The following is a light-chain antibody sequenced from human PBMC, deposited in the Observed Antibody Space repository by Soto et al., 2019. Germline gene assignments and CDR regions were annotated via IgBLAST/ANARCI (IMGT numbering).Light chain of an antibody. V-gene: IGLV2-23*01. Sequence: QSVLTQPASVSGSPGQSITISCTGTSSDIGSYNLVSWYQQHPGKAPKLMIYEGSKRPSGVSNRFSGSKSGNTASLTFSWLQAEDEADYYCCSYAGGSTYVFGTGTKVTVL. J-gene: IGLJ1*01. CDR1: SSDIGSYNL. CDR2: EGS. CDR3: CSYAGGSTYV.